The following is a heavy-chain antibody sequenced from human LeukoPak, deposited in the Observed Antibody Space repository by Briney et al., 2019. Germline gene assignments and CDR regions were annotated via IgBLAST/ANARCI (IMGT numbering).Heavy chain of an antibody. CDR1: GYTFTSYD. CDR3: AREAKTGDDAFDI. Sequence: SVKVSCKASGYTFTSYDINWVRQATGQGLEWMGGIIPIFGTANYAQKFQGRVTITADKSTSTAYMELSSLRSEDTAVYYCAREAKTGDDAFDIWGQGTMVTVSS. D-gene: IGHD7-27*01. CDR2: IIPIFGTA. J-gene: IGHJ3*02. V-gene: IGHV1-69*06.